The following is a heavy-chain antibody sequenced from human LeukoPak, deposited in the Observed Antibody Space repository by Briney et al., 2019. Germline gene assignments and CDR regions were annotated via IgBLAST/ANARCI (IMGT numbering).Heavy chain of an antibody. CDR1: GGSISSYY. Sequence: SETLSLTCTVSGGSISSYYWSWIRQPPGKGLEGIGYIYYSGSTNYNPSLKSRVTISVDTSKNQFSLKLRSVTAADTAVYYCARVYRSRITIFGVVIIPSWFDPWGQGTLVTVSS. D-gene: IGHD3-3*01. J-gene: IGHJ5*02. CDR3: ARVYRSRITIFGVVIIPSWFDP. CDR2: IYYSGST. V-gene: IGHV4-59*01.